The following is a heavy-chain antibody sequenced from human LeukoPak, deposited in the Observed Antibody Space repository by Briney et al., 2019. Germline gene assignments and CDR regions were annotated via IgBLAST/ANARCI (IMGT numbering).Heavy chain of an antibody. CDR3: ARGRTAMVRGVINYWFDP. V-gene: IGHV3-74*01. CDR2: INSDVSST. J-gene: IGHJ5*02. Sequence: GGSLRLSCAASGFTFSSYWMHWVRQAPGKGLVWVSRINSDVSSTSYADSVKGRFTISRDNAKNTLYLQMNSLRAEDTAVYYCARGRTAMVRGVINYWFDPWGQGTLVTVSS. CDR1: GFTFSSYW. D-gene: IGHD3-10*01.